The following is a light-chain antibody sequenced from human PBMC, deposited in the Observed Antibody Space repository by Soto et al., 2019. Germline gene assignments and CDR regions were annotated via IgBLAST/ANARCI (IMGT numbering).Light chain of an antibody. CDR1: SSDVGGYNY. Sequence: QSVLTQPASVSGSPGQSIPISCTGTSSDVGGYNYVSWYQQHPGKAPKFMIYDVSNRPSGVSNRFSGSKSGNTASLTISGLQADDEADYYCSSYTSSNTLVFGTGTKVTVL. V-gene: IGLV2-14*01. CDR3: SSYTSSNTLV. CDR2: DVS. J-gene: IGLJ1*01.